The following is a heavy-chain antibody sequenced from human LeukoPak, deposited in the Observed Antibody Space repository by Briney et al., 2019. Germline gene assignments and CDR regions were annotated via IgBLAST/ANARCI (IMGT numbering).Heavy chain of an antibody. CDR1: GYTLTELS. Sequence: ASVKVSCKVSGYTLTELSMHWVRQAPGKGLEWMGGFDPEDGETIYAQKFQGRVTMTEDTSTDTAYMELSSLRSEDTAVYYCATDFPRDRQWLEGMDVWGQGTTVTVSS. D-gene: IGHD6-19*01. V-gene: IGHV1-24*01. CDR3: ATDFPRDRQWLEGMDV. CDR2: FDPEDGET. J-gene: IGHJ6*02.